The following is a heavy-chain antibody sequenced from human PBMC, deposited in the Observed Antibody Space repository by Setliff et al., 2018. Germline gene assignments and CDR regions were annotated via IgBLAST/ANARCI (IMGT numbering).Heavy chain of an antibody. D-gene: IGHD3-3*01. CDR1: GFTFSSYW. V-gene: IGHV3-7*01. CDR3: ARGITYYDFWSGYWDYYYYYMDV. Sequence: PGESLKISCAASGFTFSSYWMSWVRQAPGKGLEWVANIKQDGSEKYYVDSVKGRFTISRDNAKNSLYLQMNSLRAEDTAVYYCARGITYYDFWSGYWDYYYYYMDVWGKGTTVTVSS. CDR2: IKQDGSEK. J-gene: IGHJ6*03.